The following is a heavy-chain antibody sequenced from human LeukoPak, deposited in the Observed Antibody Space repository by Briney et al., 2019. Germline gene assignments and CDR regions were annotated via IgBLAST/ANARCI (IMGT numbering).Heavy chain of an antibody. CDR2: VSYDGGSK. V-gene: IGHV3-30-3*01. CDR3: ARVKGGIAAAGNYFDY. D-gene: IGHD6-13*01. J-gene: IGHJ4*02. CDR1: GFAFSSYA. Sequence: GRSLRLSCAASGFAFSSYAMHWVRQGPGKGLEWVALVSYDGGSKYYADSVNGRITISRDNSMNTLHLQMNSLRTEDTAVYYCARVKGGIAAAGNYFDYWGQGTLVTVSS.